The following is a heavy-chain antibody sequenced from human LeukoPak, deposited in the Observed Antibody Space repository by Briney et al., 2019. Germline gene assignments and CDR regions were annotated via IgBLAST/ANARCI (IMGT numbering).Heavy chain of an antibody. CDR1: GFTFSSYW. V-gene: IGHV3-74*01. Sequence: GGSLRLSCEGSGFTFSSYWMHWVRQAPGKGLVWVSHINRDGNAANYADSVKGRFTISRDNAKNTLYLQMNSLRVEDATVYYCARDEGVGPILGYWGQGTLVTVSS. CDR2: INRDGNAA. J-gene: IGHJ4*02. CDR3: ARDEGVGPILGY. D-gene: IGHD1-26*01.